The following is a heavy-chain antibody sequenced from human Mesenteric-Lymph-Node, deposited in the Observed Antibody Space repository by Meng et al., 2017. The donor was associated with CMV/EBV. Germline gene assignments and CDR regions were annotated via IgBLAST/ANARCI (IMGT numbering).Heavy chain of an antibody. V-gene: IGHV4-39*07. D-gene: IGHD2-2*01. CDR2: VSYSGST. CDR1: GGSIGRDDYY. J-gene: IGHJ5*02. CDR3: ARDRVVVVPAASYNCFDP. Sequence: GSLRLSCSVSGGSIGRDDYYWGWIRQPPGKGLEWIGSVSYSGSTYYTPSFESRATISLDTSKKQFSLKLTSVTAADTAMYYCARDRVVVVPAASYNCFDPWGQGTLVTVSS.